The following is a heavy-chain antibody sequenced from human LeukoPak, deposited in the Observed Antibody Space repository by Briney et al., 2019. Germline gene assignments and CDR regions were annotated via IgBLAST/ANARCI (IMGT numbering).Heavy chain of an antibody. D-gene: IGHD3-10*01. CDR1: GFTFSNYA. V-gene: IGHV3-30*14. CDR3: AKGKFGDPLNY. Sequence: GGSLRLSCAASGFTFSNYALHWVRQAPGKGLEWVAVISYDDTNIYYADSVKGRFTISKDNSKNTVDLLMNSVRAEDTALYYCAKGKFGDPLNYWGQGTLVTVSS. J-gene: IGHJ4*02. CDR2: ISYDDTNI.